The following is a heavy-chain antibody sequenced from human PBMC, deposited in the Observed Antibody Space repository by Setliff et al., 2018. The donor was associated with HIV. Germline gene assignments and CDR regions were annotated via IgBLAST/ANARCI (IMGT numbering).Heavy chain of an antibody. D-gene: IGHD3-10*01. CDR2: VYNSGTT. CDR3: ARRGSGFFHYYYYMDV. J-gene: IGHJ6*03. V-gene: IGHV4-59*11. CDR1: GASSSSHY. Sequence: SETLSLTCTVSGASSSSHYWSWIRQPPGKAPEWIGYVYNSGTTKYNPSLKSRVTISVDTSKNQFSLRLNSVTAADTAVYYCARRGSGFFHYYYYMDVWGKGTTVTVSS.